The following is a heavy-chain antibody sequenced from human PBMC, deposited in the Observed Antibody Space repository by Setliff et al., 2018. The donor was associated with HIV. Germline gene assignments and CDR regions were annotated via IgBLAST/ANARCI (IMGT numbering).Heavy chain of an antibody. J-gene: IGHJ4*02. CDR2: VNRDGSST. Sequence: GETLKISCAASGFTFDRFWMHWVRQAPGKGLVWVSRVNRDGSSTTYADSVKDRFTISRDNAKNTLYLQMNSLRAEDTGVYYCHSGYDTEEQSYFDYWGQGALVTVSS. D-gene: IGHD5-12*01. CDR1: GFTFDRFW. V-gene: IGHV3-74*01. CDR3: HSGYDTEEQSYFDY.